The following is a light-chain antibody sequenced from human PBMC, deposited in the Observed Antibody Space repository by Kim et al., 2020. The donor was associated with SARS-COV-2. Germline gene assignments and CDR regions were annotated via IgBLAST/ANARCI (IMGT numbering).Light chain of an antibody. CDR1: QSVSFN. V-gene: IGKV3-15*01. J-gene: IGKJ1*01. Sequence: EIVMTQSPGPLSVSPGERATLSCRASQSVSFNLAWYQQKPGQPPRLLLYAASTRATGIADRFTGSGSGTEFTLTISSLQSEDLADYYCQHDHNWWTFGQGTKVDIK. CDR2: AAS. CDR3: QHDHNWWT.